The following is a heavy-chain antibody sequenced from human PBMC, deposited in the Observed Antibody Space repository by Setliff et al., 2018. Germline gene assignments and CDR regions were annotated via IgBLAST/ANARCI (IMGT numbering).Heavy chain of an antibody. V-gene: IGHV4-34*01. J-gene: IGHJ6*03. CDR2: INHRGST. Sequence: SETLSLTCAVYGDSLSDYYWSWIRQAPGKGPEWIEEINHRGSTNYSPSLRSRVTISVDTSKNQFSLKLSSVTAADTAVYYCARESYYYYMDVWGKGTTVTAP. CDR3: ARESYYYYMDV. CDR1: GDSLSDYY.